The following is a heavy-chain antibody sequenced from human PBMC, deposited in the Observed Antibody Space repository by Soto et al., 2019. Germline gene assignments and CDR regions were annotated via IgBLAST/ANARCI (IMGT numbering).Heavy chain of an antibody. D-gene: IGHD2-15*01. CDR1: GYTFTGYY. V-gene: IGHV1-58*02. CDR3: AAGLSVARFDY. CDR2: IVVGSGNT. Sequence: SAKVSCKASGYTFTGYYMQWVRQARGQRLEWIGWIVVGSGNTNYAQKFQERVTITRDMSTSTAYMELSSLRSEDTAVYYCAAGLSVARFDYWGQGTLVTVSS. J-gene: IGHJ4*02.